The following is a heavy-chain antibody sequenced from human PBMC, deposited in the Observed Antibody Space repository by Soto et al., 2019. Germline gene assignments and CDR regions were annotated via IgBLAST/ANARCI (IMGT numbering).Heavy chain of an antibody. CDR3: ARQDLYCIITSCYLFGY. CDR2: IYPGDSDT. Sequence: ESLKISCKGSGYSFTSYWIDWVRQMPGKGLEWMGIIYPGDSDTRYRPSFQGQVTISSDNSISTAYLQCSSLKASDTAMYYCARQDLYCIITSCYLFGYWGQGTLVTVSS. V-gene: IGHV5-51*01. CDR1: GYSFTSYW. D-gene: IGHD2-2*01. J-gene: IGHJ4*02.